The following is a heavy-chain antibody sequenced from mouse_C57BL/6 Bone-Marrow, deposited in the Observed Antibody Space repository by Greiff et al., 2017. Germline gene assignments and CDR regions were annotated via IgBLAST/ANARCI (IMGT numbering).Heavy chain of an antibody. D-gene: IGHD2-12*01. CDR3: AKSYDGHGYYY. Sequence: VQLVESGAELAKPGASVKLSCKASGYTFTSYWMHWVKQRPGQGLEWIGYINPSSGYTKYNQKFKDKATLTADKSSSTAYMQLSSLTYEDSAVYDCAKSYDGHGYYYWGQRTTLTVSA. CDR2: INPSSGYT. J-gene: IGHJ2*01. CDR1: GYTFTSYW. V-gene: IGHV1-7*01.